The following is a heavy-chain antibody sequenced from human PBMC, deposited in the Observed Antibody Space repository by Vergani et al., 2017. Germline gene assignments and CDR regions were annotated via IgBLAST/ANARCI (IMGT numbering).Heavy chain of an antibody. V-gene: IGHV4-59*01. D-gene: IGHD7-27*01. CDR3: ARTTGDQRPVSV. J-gene: IGHJ4*02. CDR1: GGSISSYY. Sequence: QVQLQESGPGLVKPSETLSLTCTVSGGSISSYYWSWIRQPPGKGLEWIGYIYYSGSTNYNPSLKSLVTISVDTSKNQFSLKLSSVTAADTAVYYCARTTGDQRPVSVWGQGTLVTVSS. CDR2: IYYSGST.